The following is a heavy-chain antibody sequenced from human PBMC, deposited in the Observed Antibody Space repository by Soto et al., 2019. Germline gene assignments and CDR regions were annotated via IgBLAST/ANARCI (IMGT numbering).Heavy chain of an antibody. Sequence: SETLSLTCTVSGGSISSGGYYWGWIRQHPGKGLEWIGCIYYSGSTYYNPSLKSRVTISVDTSKNQFSLKLSSVTAADTAVYYCARVWSIAAAGSIFYYYGMDVWGQGTTVTVSS. D-gene: IGHD6-13*01. CDR1: GGSISSGGYY. V-gene: IGHV4-31*03. CDR3: ARVWSIAAAGSIFYYYGMDV. CDR2: IYYSGST. J-gene: IGHJ6*02.